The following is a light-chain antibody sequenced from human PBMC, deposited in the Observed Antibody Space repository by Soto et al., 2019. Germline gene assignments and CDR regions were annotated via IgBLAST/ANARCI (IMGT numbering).Light chain of an antibody. CDR1: QGISSY. CDR3: QQFNSYSPGA. Sequence: AIRMTQSPSSLSASTGDRVTITCRASQGISSYLAWYQQKPGKAPKLLIYAASTLQSGVPSRFSGSGSGTEFTLTISSLQPDDFATYYCQQFNSYSPGAFGQGTKVDI. CDR2: AAS. V-gene: IGKV1-8*01. J-gene: IGKJ1*01.